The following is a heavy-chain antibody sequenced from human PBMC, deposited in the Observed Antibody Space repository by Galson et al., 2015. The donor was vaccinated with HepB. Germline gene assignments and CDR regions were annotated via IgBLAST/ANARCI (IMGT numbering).Heavy chain of an antibody. CDR2: ISSSSSTI. D-gene: IGHD2-2*01. V-gene: IGHV3-48*01. CDR1: GFTFSSYS. CDR3: ARGAYLGYCSSTSCANYY. J-gene: IGHJ4*02. Sequence: SLRLSCAASGFTFSSYSMNWVRQAPGKGLEWVSYISSSSSTIYYADSVKGRFTISRDNAKNSLYLQMNSLRAEDTAVYYCARGAYLGYCSSTSCANYYWGQGTLVTVSS.